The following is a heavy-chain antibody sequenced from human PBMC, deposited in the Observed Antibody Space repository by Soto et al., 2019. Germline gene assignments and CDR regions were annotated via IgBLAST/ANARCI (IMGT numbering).Heavy chain of an antibody. CDR3: VRAAGYSGYDYVYYYGMDV. J-gene: IGHJ6*02. CDR1: GFTFGSYG. CDR2: VWYDGGNK. D-gene: IGHD5-12*01. Sequence: QVQLVESGGGVVQPGRSLRLSCAASGFTFGSYGMHWVRQAPGKGLEWVALVWYDGGNKYYVDSVKGRFTISRDNSKNTLYLEMNSLRDEDTAVYYCVRAAGYSGYDYVYYYGMDVWGQGTTVTVSS. V-gene: IGHV3-33*01.